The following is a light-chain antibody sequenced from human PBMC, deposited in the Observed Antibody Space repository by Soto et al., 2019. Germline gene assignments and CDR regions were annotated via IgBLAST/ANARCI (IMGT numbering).Light chain of an antibody. CDR1: QSVSNY. V-gene: IGKV1-39*01. CDR2: DAS. Sequence: IQMTQSPSSLSASVGDRVTITCRASQSVSNYLNWYQQKVGKAPQLLIYDASTLESGVPSRFSGTGSGTEFTFSITSLQPEDFGTYYCQQCYMGWTFGQGTKVDIK. J-gene: IGKJ1*01. CDR3: QQCYMGWT.